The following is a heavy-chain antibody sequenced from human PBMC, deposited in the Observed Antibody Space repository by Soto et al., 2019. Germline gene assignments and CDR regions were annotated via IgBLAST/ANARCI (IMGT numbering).Heavy chain of an antibody. CDR2: ISRSGTT. CDR3: ATPLWFGTQVEL. V-gene: IGHV4-34*01. Sequence: QVQLQQWGAGLLKPSETLSLSCAVYGGYFNDNYYTWFRQPPGKGLGWIGEISRSGTTKYIPSLKSRASISFDTSKTQVSLKVTSVTAADTAVYYCATPLWFGTQVELWGQGALVTVSS. CDR1: GGYFNDNY. J-gene: IGHJ5*02. D-gene: IGHD3-10*01.